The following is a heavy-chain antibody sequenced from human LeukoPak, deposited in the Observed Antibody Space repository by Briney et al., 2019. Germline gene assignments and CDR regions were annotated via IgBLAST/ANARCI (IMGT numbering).Heavy chain of an antibody. CDR3: AREGQQNGRGAWFDP. CDR1: GYTFTGYY. J-gene: IGHJ5*02. CDR2: INPNSGGT. D-gene: IGHD2-8*01. V-gene: IGHV1-2*02. Sequence: ASVKVSCKASGYTFTGYYMHWVRQAPGQGLEWMGWINPNSGGTNYAQKVQGRGTMTRDTAISTAYMELSRLRSDDTAVYYCAREGQQNGRGAWFDPWGQGTLVTVSS.